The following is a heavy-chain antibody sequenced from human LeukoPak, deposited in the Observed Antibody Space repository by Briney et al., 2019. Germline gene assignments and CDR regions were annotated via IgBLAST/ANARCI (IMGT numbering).Heavy chain of an antibody. CDR3: ATADCSGGSCYFTFDY. CDR1: GGTFSSYA. CDR2: IIPILGIA. V-gene: IGHV1-69*04. Sequence: ASVKVSCKASGGTFSSYAISWVRQAPGQGLEWMGRIIPILGIANYAQKFQGRVTMTEDTSTDTAYMELSSLGSEDTAVYYCATADCSGGSCYFTFDYWGQGTLVTVSS. J-gene: IGHJ4*02. D-gene: IGHD2-15*01.